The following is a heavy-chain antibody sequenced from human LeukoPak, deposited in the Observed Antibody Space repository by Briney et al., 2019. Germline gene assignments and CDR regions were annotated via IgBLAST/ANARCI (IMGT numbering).Heavy chain of an antibody. V-gene: IGHV5-10-1*01. D-gene: IGHD2-15*01. CDR1: GYSFTSYW. CDR2: IDPSDSYT. Sequence: GESLRISCKGSGYSFTSYWISWVRQMPGKGLEWMGRIDPSDSYTNYSPSFQGHVTISADKSISTAYLRWSSLKASDTAMYYCARSFQGYCSGGSCYPSFDPWGQGTLVTVSS. CDR3: ARSFQGYCSGGSCYPSFDP. J-gene: IGHJ5*02.